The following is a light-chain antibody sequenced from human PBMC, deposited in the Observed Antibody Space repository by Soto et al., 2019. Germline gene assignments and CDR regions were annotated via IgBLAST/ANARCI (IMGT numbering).Light chain of an antibody. Sequence: QSALNQPASVSGSPGQSITISCTGTSSDVGSYNLVSWYQQHPGKAPKLMIYEGSKRPSGVSNRFSGSKSGNTASLTISGLQAEDESDYYCCSYAGSSTFYVFGTGPKVTVL. J-gene: IGLJ1*01. CDR2: EGS. CDR3: CSYAGSSTFYV. CDR1: SSDVGSYNL. V-gene: IGLV2-23*01.